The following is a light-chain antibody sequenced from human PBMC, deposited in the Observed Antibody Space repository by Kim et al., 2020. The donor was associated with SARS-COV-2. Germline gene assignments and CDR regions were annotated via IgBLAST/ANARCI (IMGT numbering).Light chain of an antibody. CDR2: GAS. V-gene: IGKV3-15*01. Sequence: VSPGERATLSCRASQSVTSNLAWYQQRPGQAPRLLIYGASIRATGIPDRFSGSGSGTEFTLTISSPQPEDFALYYCQQYNRWPPYIFGQGTKLEIK. CDR3: QQYNRWPPYI. CDR1: QSVTSN. J-gene: IGKJ2*01.